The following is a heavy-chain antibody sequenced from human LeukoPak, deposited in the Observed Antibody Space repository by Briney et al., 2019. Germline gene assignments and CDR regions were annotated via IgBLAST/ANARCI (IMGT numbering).Heavy chain of an antibody. D-gene: IGHD3-22*01. Sequence: SETLSLTCTVSGXSISSYYGSWIRQPPGKGLEWIGYIYYSGSTNYNPSLKSRVTISVDTSKNQFSLKLSSVTAADTAVYYCARLGDYYDSSGYYLGAFDIWGQGTMVTVSS. CDR3: ARLGDYYDSSGYYLGAFDI. CDR1: GXSISSYY. V-gene: IGHV4-59*08. CDR2: IYYSGST. J-gene: IGHJ3*02.